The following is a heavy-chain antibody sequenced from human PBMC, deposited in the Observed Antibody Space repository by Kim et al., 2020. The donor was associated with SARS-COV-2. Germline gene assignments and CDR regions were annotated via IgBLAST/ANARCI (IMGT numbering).Heavy chain of an antibody. Sequence: GGSLRLSCAASGFTFNNYWMNWVRQAPGKGLEWVANIRKDGSVKHYVDSVKGRFTISRDNAKSSLYLQMDSLRAEDTVVYYCARDYYGSGHHYDWGQGTPVTVSS. CDR2: IRKDGSVK. J-gene: IGHJ4*02. D-gene: IGHD3-10*01. CDR1: GFTFNNYW. CDR3: ARDYYGSGHHYD. V-gene: IGHV3-7*01.